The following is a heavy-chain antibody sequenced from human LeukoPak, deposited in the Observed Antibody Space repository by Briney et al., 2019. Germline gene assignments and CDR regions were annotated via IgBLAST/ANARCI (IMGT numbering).Heavy chain of an antibody. Sequence: ASVKVSCKASGYTFTGYYMHWVRQAPGQGLEWMGWINPNSGGTNYAQKFQGRVTMTRDTSTSTVYMELSSLRSEDTAVYYCARRRTHSSGYYNDYWGQGTLVTVSS. D-gene: IGHD3-22*01. J-gene: IGHJ4*02. CDR3: ARRRTHSSGYYNDY. V-gene: IGHV1-2*02. CDR1: GYTFTGYY. CDR2: INPNSGGT.